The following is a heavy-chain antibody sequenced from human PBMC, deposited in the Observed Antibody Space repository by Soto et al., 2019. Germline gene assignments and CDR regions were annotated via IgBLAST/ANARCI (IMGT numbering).Heavy chain of an antibody. V-gene: IGHV3-30*18. CDR1: GFTFSSYG. J-gene: IGHJ3*02. CDR3: AKDEHIVVVIAEDAFDI. CDR2: ISYDGSNK. D-gene: IGHD2-21*01. Sequence: GGSLRLSCAASGFTFSSYGMHWVRQAPGKGLEWVAVISYDGSNKYYADSVKGRFTISRDNSKNTLYLQMNSLRAEDTAVYYCAKDEHIVVVIAEDAFDIWGQGTMVTVSS.